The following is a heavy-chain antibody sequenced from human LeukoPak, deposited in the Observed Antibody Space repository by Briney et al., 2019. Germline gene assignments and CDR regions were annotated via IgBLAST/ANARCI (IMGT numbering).Heavy chain of an antibody. D-gene: IGHD3-10*01. J-gene: IGHJ5*02. CDR2: INPNSGGT. CDR1: GHTFTGYY. CDR3: ARGYGSGSYNWFDP. V-gene: IGHV1-2*06. Sequence: ASVKVSCKASGHTFTGYYMHWVRQAPGQGLEWMGRINPNSGGTNYAQKFQGRVTMTRDTSISTAYMELSRLRSDDTAVYYCARGYGSGSYNWFDPWGQGTLVTVSS.